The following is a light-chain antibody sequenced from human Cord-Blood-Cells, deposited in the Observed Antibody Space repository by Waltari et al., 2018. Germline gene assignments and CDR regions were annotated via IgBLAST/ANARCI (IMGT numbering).Light chain of an antibody. V-gene: IGKV3-20*01. Sequence: EIVLTQSPGTLSLSPGERATLSCRASQRVSSSYLAWYPQKPGQAPRLLIYGASSRATGIPDRFRGSGSGTDCTLTISRLEPEDFAVYYCQQYGSAPRTFGQGTTVEIK. CDR2: GAS. J-gene: IGKJ1*01. CDR3: QQYGSAPRT. CDR1: QRVSSSY.